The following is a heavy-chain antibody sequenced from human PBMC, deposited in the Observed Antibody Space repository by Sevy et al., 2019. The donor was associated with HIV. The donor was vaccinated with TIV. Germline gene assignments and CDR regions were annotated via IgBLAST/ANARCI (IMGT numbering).Heavy chain of an antibody. D-gene: IGHD6-19*01. V-gene: IGHV3-11*01. CDR3: ARDEAGTDDAFDI. J-gene: IGHJ3*02. CDR1: GFTFSDYY. CDR2: ISSSGSTI. Sequence: GGSLRLSCAASGFTFSDYYMSWIRQAPGKGLEWVSYISSSGSTIYHADSVKGRFTISRDNAKNSLYLQMNSLGAEDTAVYYCARDEAGTDDAFDIWGQGTMVTVSS.